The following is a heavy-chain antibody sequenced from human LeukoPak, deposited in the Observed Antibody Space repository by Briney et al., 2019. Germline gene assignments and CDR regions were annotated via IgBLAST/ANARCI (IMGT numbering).Heavy chain of an antibody. CDR1: GFTVSSNY. D-gene: IGHD1-26*01. J-gene: IGHJ4*02. CDR2: IYSGGST. Sequence: GGSLRLSCAASGFTVSSNYMSWVRQAPGKGLEWVSVIYSGGSTYYADSVKGRFTISRDNSKNTLHLQMNSLRAEDTAVYYCARAPGSGSYPYYFDYWGQGTLVTVSS. CDR3: ARAPGSGSYPYYFDY. V-gene: IGHV3-53*01.